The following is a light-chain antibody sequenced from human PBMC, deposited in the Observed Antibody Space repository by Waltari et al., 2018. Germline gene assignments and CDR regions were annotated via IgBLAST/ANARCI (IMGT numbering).Light chain of an antibody. Sequence: SYVLTQPPSVSVAPGQTATITCGGKSVGSKSVHWYQQKPGQAPVLVVYDDSDRPSGLPDRFSGSNAGNTATLTISRVEAGDEADYYCQVWDSISNHVVFGGGTRLTVL. CDR2: DDS. CDR1: SVGSKS. J-gene: IGLJ2*01. V-gene: IGLV3-21*02. CDR3: QVWDSISNHVV.